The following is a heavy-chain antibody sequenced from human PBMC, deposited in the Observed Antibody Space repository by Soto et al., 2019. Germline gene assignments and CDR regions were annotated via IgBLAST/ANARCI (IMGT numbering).Heavy chain of an antibody. D-gene: IGHD1-26*01. V-gene: IGHV3-30*18. J-gene: IGHJ3*02. CDR3: AKGLLAIVGTTLPRDAFNI. Sequence: QVQLVESGGGVVQPGRSLRLSCAASGFSFTTYVMHWVRQAPGKGLEWVAVISHDGSYKYYGDAVKGRFTISRDTSKNAVYLEMNSLRPEDTAVCYCAKGLLAIVGTTLPRDAFNIWGQGTMVTVSS. CDR1: GFSFTTYV. CDR2: ISHDGSYK.